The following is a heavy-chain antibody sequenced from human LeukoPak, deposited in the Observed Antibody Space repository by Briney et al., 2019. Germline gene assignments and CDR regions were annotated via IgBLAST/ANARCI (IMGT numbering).Heavy chain of an antibody. J-gene: IGHJ4*02. D-gene: IGHD1-26*01. CDR3: AKRSGINYGFFDS. CDR2: ITGNGDYT. V-gene: IGHV3-23*01. CDR1: RFTFSNYA. Sequence: PGGSLRLSCAASRFTFSNYAMSWVRQAPGKGLEWVSAITGNGDYTDHADSVKGRFTISRDNSKNTAYLQMNSLRSEDTAVYYCAKRSGINYGFFDSWGQGTLVTVSS.